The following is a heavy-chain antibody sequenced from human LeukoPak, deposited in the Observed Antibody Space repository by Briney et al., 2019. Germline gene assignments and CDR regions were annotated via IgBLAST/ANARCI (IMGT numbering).Heavy chain of an antibody. V-gene: IGHV3-21*01. CDR2: ISSSSSYI. Sequence: GGSLRLSCAASGFTFSSYSMNWVRQAPGKGLEWVSSISSSSSYIYYADSVKGRFTISRDNAKNSLYLQMNSLRAEDTAVYYCARHTIDTAMAIDYWGQGTLVTVSS. CDR3: ARHTIDTAMAIDY. D-gene: IGHD5-18*01. CDR1: GFTFSSYS. J-gene: IGHJ4*02.